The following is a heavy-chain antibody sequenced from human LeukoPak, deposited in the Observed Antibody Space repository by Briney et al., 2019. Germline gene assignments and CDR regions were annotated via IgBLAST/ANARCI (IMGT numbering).Heavy chain of an antibody. D-gene: IGHD2-21*02. CDR3: TTEVLAYCGGDCTY. Sequence: PGGSLRLSGAASGFTFSNAWMSWVRQAPGKGLEWVGRIKSKTDGGTTDYAAPVKGRFTISRDDSKNTLYLQMNSLKTEDTAVYYCTTEVLAYCGGDCTYWGQGTLVTVSS. V-gene: IGHV3-15*01. J-gene: IGHJ4*02. CDR2: IKSKTDGGTT. CDR1: GFTFSNAW.